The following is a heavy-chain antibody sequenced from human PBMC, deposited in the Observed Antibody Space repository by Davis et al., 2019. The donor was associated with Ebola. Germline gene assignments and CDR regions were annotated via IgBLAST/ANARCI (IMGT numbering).Heavy chain of an antibody. CDR3: ARDSDDYSFDY. V-gene: IGHV3-11*04. Sequence: GGSLRLSCAASGFTFSDYYMSWIRQAPGKGLEWVSYISSSGSTIYYADSVKRRFAISRDNSKNTLYLQMNSLRPEDTAVYYCARDSDDYSFDYWGQGTLVTVSS. CDR2: ISSSGSTI. D-gene: IGHD4-11*01. CDR1: GFTFSDYY. J-gene: IGHJ4*02.